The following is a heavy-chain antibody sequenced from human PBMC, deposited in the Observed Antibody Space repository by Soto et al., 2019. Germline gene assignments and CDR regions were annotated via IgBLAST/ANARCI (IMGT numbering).Heavy chain of an antibody. CDR3: AAGLRFLAWLLDF. V-gene: IGHV1-58*01. CDR1: GFTFTSSA. J-gene: IGHJ4*02. CDR2: IVVGSGNT. Sequence: ASVKVSCKASGFTFTSSAVQWVRQARGQRLEWIGWIVVGSGNTNYAQKFQERVTITRDMSTSTAYMELSSLRSEDTAVYYCAAGLRFLAWLLDFWGQGTLVTVSS. D-gene: IGHD3-3*01.